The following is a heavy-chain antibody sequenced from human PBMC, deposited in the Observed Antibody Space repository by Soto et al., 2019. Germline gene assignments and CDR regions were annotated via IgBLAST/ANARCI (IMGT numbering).Heavy chain of an antibody. CDR3: ARERDTTGYILRY. CDR1: GFALSSYS. Sequence: GGSLRLSCAVSGFALSSYSIAWVRQAPGRGLEWISIIYARGTTYYADSVKGRFTISRDNSDNTLYLQMNSLRAEDTAMYYCARERDTTGYILRYWGQGTLVTVSS. CDR2: IYARGTT. J-gene: IGHJ4*02. V-gene: IGHV3-53*01. D-gene: IGHD3-9*01.